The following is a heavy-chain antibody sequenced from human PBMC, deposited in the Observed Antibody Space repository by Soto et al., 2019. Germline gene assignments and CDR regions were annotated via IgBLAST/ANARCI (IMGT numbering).Heavy chain of an antibody. D-gene: IGHD6-19*01. CDR2: ISYDGSNK. CDR3: VRDGSSGWYYYGMDV. V-gene: IGHV3-30-3*01. CDR1: GFTFSSYA. J-gene: IGHJ6*02. Sequence: QVQLVESGGGVVQPGRSLRLSCAASGFTFSSYAMHWVRQAPGKGLEWVAVISYDGSNKYYADSVKGRFTISRDNSKNTLYLQMNSLRAEDTAVYYCVRDGSSGWYYYGMDVWGQGTPVTVSS.